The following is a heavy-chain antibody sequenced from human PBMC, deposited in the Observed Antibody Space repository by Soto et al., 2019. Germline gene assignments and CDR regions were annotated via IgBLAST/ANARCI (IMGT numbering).Heavy chain of an antibody. CDR1: GYTFTSYG. Sequence: GASVKVSCKASGYTFTSYGISWVRQAPGQGLEWMGWISAYNGNTNYAQKLQGRVTMTTDTSTSTAYMELRGLRSDDTAVYYCARFTPSWNDYQDSAFDIWGQGTMVTVSS. CDR3: ARFTPSWNDYQDSAFDI. J-gene: IGHJ3*02. CDR2: ISAYNGNT. V-gene: IGHV1-18*01. D-gene: IGHD1-1*01.